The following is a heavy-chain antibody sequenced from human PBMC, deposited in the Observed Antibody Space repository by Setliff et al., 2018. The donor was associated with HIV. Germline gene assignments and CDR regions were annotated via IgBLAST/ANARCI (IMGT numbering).Heavy chain of an antibody. J-gene: IGHJ6*03. CDR1: GDSISSGSYF. V-gene: IGHV4-61*09. Sequence: PSETLSLTCTVSGDSISSGSYFWIWIRRPAGKGLEWIGHISTTGSTNYNPSLKSRVIMSVDTSRNQFSLKLSSVTAADTAVYYCARGHDNKYYYFYYMDVWGKGTTVTVSS. CDR2: ISTTGST. CDR3: ARGHDNKYYYFYYMDV. D-gene: IGHD3-9*01.